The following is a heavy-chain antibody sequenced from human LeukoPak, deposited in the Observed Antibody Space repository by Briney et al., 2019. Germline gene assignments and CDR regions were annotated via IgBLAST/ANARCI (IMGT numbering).Heavy chain of an antibody. Sequence: SETLSLTCIVSGHSISSGYYWGWIRQPPGKGLEWIGNLYHSGSTYYNPSLRSRATISGDTSKNQFSLSLSSLTAADTAVYYCARESSNTTCYTRSFDPWGQGTLVTVSS. D-gene: IGHD2-2*02. J-gene: IGHJ5*02. V-gene: IGHV4-38-2*02. CDR1: GHSISSGYY. CDR3: ARESSNTTCYTRSFDP. CDR2: LYHSGST.